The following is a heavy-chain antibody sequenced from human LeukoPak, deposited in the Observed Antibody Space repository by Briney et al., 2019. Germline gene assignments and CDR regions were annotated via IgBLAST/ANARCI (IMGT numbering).Heavy chain of an antibody. Sequence: SETLSLTCTVSGGSISSYHWSWIRQPAGKGLEWIGRIYASGNTNYNPSLKSRVTMSVDTSKNQFSLQLSSVTAADTAVYYCARDGGGYCSGGSCYWFDPWGQGTLVTVSS. CDR3: ARDGGGYCSGGSCYWFDP. V-gene: IGHV4-4*07. J-gene: IGHJ5*02. D-gene: IGHD2-15*01. CDR1: GGSISSYH. CDR2: IYASGNT.